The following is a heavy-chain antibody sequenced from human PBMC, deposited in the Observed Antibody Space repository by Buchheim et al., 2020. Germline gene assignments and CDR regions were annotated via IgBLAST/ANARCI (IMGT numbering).Heavy chain of an antibody. V-gene: IGHV4-34*01. J-gene: IGHJ4*02. CDR3: ARGTRSGGSYLIDY. D-gene: IGHD1-26*01. CDR1: GGSFSGYY. CDR2: INHSGST. Sequence: QVQLQQWGAGLLKPSETLSLTCAVYGGSFSGYYWSWIRQPPGKGLEWIGEINHSGSTNYNPSLKSRVTIPVDTSKNQFSLKLSSVTAADTAVYYCARGTRSGGSYLIDYWGQGTL.